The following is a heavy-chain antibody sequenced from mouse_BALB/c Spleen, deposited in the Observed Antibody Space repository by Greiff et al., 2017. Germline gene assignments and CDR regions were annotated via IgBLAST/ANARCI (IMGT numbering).Heavy chain of an antibody. J-gene: IGHJ3*01. CDR3: ARRAAYGPFAY. V-gene: IGHV3-6*02. Sequence: VQLQQSGPGLVKPSQSLSLTCSVTGYSITSGYYWNWIRQFPGNKLEWMGYISYDGSNNYNPSLKNRISITRDTSKNQFFLKLNSVTTEDTATYYCARRAAYGPFAYWGQGTLVTVSA. CDR2: ISYDGSN. D-gene: IGHD6-5*01. CDR1: GYSITSGYY.